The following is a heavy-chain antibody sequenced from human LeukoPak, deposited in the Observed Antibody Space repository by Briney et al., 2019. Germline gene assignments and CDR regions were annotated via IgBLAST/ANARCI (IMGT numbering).Heavy chain of an antibody. CDR1: GGSISSYY. D-gene: IGHD5-18*01. Sequence: PSETLSLTCTVSGGSISSYYWSWIRQPAGKGLEWIGRIYTSGSTNYNPSLKSRVTMSVNTSKNQFSLKLSSVTAADTAVYYCASIGYSYGPGAFDIWGQGTMVTVSS. J-gene: IGHJ3*02. CDR3: ASIGYSYGPGAFDI. V-gene: IGHV4-4*07. CDR2: IYTSGST.